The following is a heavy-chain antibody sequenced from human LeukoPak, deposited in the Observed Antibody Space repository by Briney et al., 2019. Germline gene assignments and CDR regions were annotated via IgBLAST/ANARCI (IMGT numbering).Heavy chain of an antibody. Sequence: SETLSLTCTVSGGSISSSSYYWGWIRQPPGKGLEWIGSIYYSGSTYYNPSLKSRVTISVDTSKNQFSLKLSSVTAADTAVYYCARHETSSGGSYDFDYWGQGTLVTVSS. V-gene: IGHV4-39*01. CDR3: ARHETSSGGSYDFDY. D-gene: IGHD1-26*01. J-gene: IGHJ4*02. CDR1: GGSISSSSYY. CDR2: IYYSGST.